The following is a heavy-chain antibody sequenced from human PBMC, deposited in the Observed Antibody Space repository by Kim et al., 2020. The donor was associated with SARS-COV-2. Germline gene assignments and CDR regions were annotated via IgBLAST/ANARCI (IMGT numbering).Heavy chain of an antibody. D-gene: IGHD3-10*01. Sequence: GGSLRLSCTVSGFTFSNYVMSWVRQAPGKGLEWVSDISGSGGNTYYADSVKGRFTISRDNSKNTLYLQMISLRAEDTAVYYCAKFHNFVSGSYQFDSWGQGTLVTVSS. J-gene: IGHJ5*01. CDR1: GFTFSNYV. CDR3: AKFHNFVSGSYQFDS. V-gene: IGHV3-23*01. CDR2: ISGSGGNT.